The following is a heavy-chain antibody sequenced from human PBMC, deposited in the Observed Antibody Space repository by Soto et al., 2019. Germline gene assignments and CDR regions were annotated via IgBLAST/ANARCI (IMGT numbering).Heavy chain of an antibody. Sequence: EVQLLESGGGLVQPGGSLRLSCAASGFTFSSYAMSWVRQAPGKGLEWVSAISGSGGSTYYADSVKGRFTISRDNSKNTLDLQMTRLRAEDTAVYYCAKDRNREFYYYGLDVWGRGTTVSVSS. J-gene: IGHJ6*02. CDR1: GFTFSSYA. CDR3: AKDRNREFYYYGLDV. V-gene: IGHV3-23*01. D-gene: IGHD4-4*01. CDR2: ISGSGGST.